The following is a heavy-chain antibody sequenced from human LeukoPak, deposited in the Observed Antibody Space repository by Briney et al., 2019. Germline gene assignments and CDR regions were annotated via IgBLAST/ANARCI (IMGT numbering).Heavy chain of an antibody. V-gene: IGHV1-8*03. CDR2: MNPNSGNT. CDR3: ARGGPVLTIFGVVIMEAGLTNYYYMDV. J-gene: IGHJ6*03. D-gene: IGHD3-3*01. CDR1: GYTFTGYY. Sequence: ASVKVSCKASGYTFTGYYMHWVRQAPGQGLEWMGWMNPNSGNTGYAQKFQGRVTITRNTSISTAYMELSSLRSEDTAVYYCARGGPVLTIFGVVIMEAGLTNYYYMDVWGKGTTVTVSS.